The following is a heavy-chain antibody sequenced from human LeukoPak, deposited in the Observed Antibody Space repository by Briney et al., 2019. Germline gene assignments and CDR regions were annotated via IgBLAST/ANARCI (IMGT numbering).Heavy chain of an antibody. J-gene: IGHJ5*02. D-gene: IGHD7-27*01. V-gene: IGHV3-7*01. CDR2: IKQDGSEK. CDR1: GFTFSSYW. Sequence: GGSLRLSCAASGFTFSSYWMSWVRQAPGKGLEWVANIKQDGSEKYYVDSVKGRFTISRDNAKNSLYLQMNSLRAEDTAVYYCARDVKLGIFGDWFDPWGQGTLVTVSS. CDR3: ARDVKLGIFGDWFDP.